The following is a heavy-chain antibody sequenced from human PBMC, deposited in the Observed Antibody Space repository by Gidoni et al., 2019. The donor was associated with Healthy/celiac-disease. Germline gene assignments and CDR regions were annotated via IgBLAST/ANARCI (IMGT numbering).Heavy chain of an antibody. Sequence: QVQLQQWGAGLLKPSETLSLTCAVYGGSFSGYYWIWIRPPPGKGLEWIGEINHSGSTNYNPSLKSRVTISVDTSKNQFSLKLSSVTAADTAVYYCARRYSSSWWNWFDPWGQGTLVTVSS. CDR2: INHSGST. V-gene: IGHV4-34*01. J-gene: IGHJ5*02. CDR1: GGSFSGYY. D-gene: IGHD6-13*01. CDR3: ARRYSSSWWNWFDP.